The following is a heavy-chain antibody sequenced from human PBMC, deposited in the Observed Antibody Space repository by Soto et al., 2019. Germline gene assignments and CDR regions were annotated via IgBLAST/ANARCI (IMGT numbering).Heavy chain of an antibody. CDR1: GFSLSTSGVG. Sequence: KESGPTLVKPTQTLTLTCTFSGFSLSTSGVGVGWIRQPPGKTLEWLAILYWDGDERYPPSLRSRLSIAKDTSKNQVVLTMTNMDPVDTATYFCPHRLSTLTKAEYFQHWGQGTLVTVSS. J-gene: IGHJ1*01. CDR2: LYWDGDE. CDR3: PHRLSTLTKAEYFQH. V-gene: IGHV2-5*02. D-gene: IGHD4-17*01.